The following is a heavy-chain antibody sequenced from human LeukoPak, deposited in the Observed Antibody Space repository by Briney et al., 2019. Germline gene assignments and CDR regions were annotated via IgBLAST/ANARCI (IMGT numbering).Heavy chain of an antibody. J-gene: IGHJ4*02. D-gene: IGHD3-22*01. CDR1: GFTFSSYA. Sequence: GGSLRLSCAGSGFTFSSYAMHWVRQAPGKGLEWVAVISYDRSNKYYADSVKGRFTISRDNSKNTLYLQMNSLRAEDTAVYYCARDPPYYYDSSGYLDYWGQGTLLTVSS. CDR2: ISYDRSNK. CDR3: ARDPPYYYDSSGYLDY. V-gene: IGHV3-30*04.